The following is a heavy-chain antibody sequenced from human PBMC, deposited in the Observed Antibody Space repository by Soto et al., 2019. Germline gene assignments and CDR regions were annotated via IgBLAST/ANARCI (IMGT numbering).Heavy chain of an antibody. D-gene: IGHD6-19*01. V-gene: IGHV4-34*01. CDR2: INHSGST. Sequence: QVQLQQWGAGLLKPSETLSLTCAVYGGSFSGYYWSWIRQPPGKGLEWIGEINHSGSTNYNPSLKSRVTISVDTSKNQFSLKLSSVTAADTAVYYCARGRGIAVARRWFDPWGQGTLVTASS. J-gene: IGHJ5*02. CDR1: GGSFSGYY. CDR3: ARGRGIAVARRWFDP.